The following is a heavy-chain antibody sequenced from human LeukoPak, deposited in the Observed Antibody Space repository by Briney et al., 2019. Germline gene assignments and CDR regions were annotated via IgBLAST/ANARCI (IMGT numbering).Heavy chain of an antibody. Sequence: GGSLRLSCAASGFTFSSYAMSWVRQAPGKGLEWVSAISGSGGSTYYADSVKGRFTISRDNSKNTLYLQMNSLRAEDTAVYYCARVTGSSWYLSYYYYMDVWGKGTTVTVSS. CDR2: ISGSGGST. V-gene: IGHV3-23*01. CDR1: GFTFSSYA. CDR3: ARVTGSSWYLSYYYYMDV. J-gene: IGHJ6*03. D-gene: IGHD6-13*01.